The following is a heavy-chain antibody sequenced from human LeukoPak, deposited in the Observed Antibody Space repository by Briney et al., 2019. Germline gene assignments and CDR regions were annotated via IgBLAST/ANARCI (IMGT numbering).Heavy chain of an antibody. CDR2: IYTSGST. CDR3: ARGRIQSFDY. V-gene: IGHV4-61*02. J-gene: IGHJ4*02. D-gene: IGHD5-18*01. CDR1: GGSISSGSYY. Sequence: SETLSLTCTVSGGSISSGSYYWSWIRQPAGKGLEWIGRIYTSGSTNYNPSLKSRVTISVDTSKNQFSLKLSSVTAADTAVYYCARGRIQSFDYWGQGTLVTVSS.